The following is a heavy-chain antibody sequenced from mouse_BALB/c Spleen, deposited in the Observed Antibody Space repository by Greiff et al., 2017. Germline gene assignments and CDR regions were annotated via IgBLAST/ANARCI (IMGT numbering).Heavy chain of an antibody. J-gene: IGHJ2*01. V-gene: IGHV5-9*03. CDR3: ARGGNYYFDY. CDR1: GFTFSSYT. CDR2: ISSGGGNT. Sequence: EVKVVESGGGLVKPGGSLKLSCAASGFTFSSYTMSWVRQTPEKRLEWVATISSGGGNTYYPDSVKGRFTISRDNAKNNLYLQMSSLRSEDTALYYCARGGNYYFDYWGQGTTLTVSS. D-gene: IGHD2-1*01.